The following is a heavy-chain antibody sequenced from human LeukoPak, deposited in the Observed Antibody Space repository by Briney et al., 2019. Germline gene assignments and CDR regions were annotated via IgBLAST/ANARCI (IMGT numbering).Heavy chain of an antibody. Sequence: AGSLRLSCAASGFTFSNYWMHWVRHAPGKGLVWVSRIYPDGITTSYADSVKGRFTISRDNAKNTLHLQMNSLRADDTAVYYCARVYYRTSGNNYGMDVWGQGNTVTVYS. J-gene: IGHJ6*02. V-gene: IGHV3-74*03. CDR3: ARVYYRTSGNNYGMDV. D-gene: IGHD3-10*01. CDR2: IYPDGITT. CDR1: GFTFSNYW.